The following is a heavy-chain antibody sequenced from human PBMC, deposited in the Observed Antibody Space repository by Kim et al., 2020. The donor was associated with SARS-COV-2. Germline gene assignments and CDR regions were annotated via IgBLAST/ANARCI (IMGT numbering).Heavy chain of an antibody. CDR2: INHSGST. V-gene: IGHV4-34*01. CDR1: GGSFSGYY. CDR3: ASRTYGSGSYYNPTP. Sequence: SETLSLTCAVYGGSFSGYYWSWIRQPPGKGLEWIGEINHSGSTNYNPSLKSRVTISVDTSKNQFSLKLSSVTAADTAVYYCASRTYGSGSYYNPTPWGQGTLVTVSS. D-gene: IGHD3-10*01. J-gene: IGHJ5*02.